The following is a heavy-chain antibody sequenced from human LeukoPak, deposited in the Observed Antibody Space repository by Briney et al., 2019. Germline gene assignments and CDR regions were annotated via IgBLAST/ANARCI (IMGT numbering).Heavy chain of an antibody. D-gene: IGHD6-6*01. J-gene: IGHJ4*02. CDR1: GFTFSSYA. Sequence: GGSLRLSCAASGFTFSSYAMHWVRQAPGKGLEWVAVISYDGSNKYYPDSVKGRFTVSRDNSKNTLYLQMNSLRTEDTAVYYCAKDYIISSSPIYYYDSWGQGALVTVSS. V-gene: IGHV3-30-3*01. CDR3: AKDYIISSSPIYYYDS. CDR2: ISYDGSNK.